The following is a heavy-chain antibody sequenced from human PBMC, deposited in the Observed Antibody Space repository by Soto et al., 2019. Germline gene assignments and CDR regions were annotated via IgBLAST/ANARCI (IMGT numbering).Heavy chain of an antibody. D-gene: IGHD3-3*01. CDR1: GGTFSSYA. CDR3: ARVQDYDFWSKYNWFDP. J-gene: IGHJ5*02. Sequence: ASVKVSCKASGGTFSSYAISWVRQAPGQGLEWMGWISPYNGKTNYAQKLQGRVTMTTDTSTSTAYMELRSLRSDDTAVYYCARVQDYDFWSKYNWFDPWGQGTLVTVSS. CDR2: ISPYNGKT. V-gene: IGHV1-18*01.